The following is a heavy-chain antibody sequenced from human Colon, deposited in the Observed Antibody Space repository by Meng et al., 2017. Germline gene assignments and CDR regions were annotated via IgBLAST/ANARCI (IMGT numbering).Heavy chain of an antibody. Sequence: LSLTCAASRFSLSNYDMGWVRQAPGKGLEWVSGSSTSGGATYYADSVKGRFTISRDNSQNTLYLQMDSLRAEDSAVYYCAKRLIAVAGRGSYYYYGIDVWSRGTTVTVSS. V-gene: IGHV3-23*01. CDR3: AKRLIAVAGRGSYYYYGIDV. CDR2: SSTSGGAT. J-gene: IGHJ6*02. CDR1: RFSLSNYD. D-gene: IGHD6-19*01.